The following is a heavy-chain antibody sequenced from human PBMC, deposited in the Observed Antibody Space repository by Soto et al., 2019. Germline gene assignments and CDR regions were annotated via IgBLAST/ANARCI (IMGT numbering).Heavy chain of an antibody. V-gene: IGHV1-18*01. CDR3: ARAPPRTFYDFWSGYSTTDAFDI. J-gene: IGHJ3*02. CDR1: GYTNTRYG. Sequence: ASVKGACKAAGYTNTRYGISWVRLAPGQGLEWMGWISAYNGNTNYAQKLQGRVTMTTDTSTSTAYMELRSLRSDDTAVYYCARAPPRTFYDFWSGYSTTDAFDIWGQGTMVTVSS. D-gene: IGHD3-3*01. CDR2: ISAYNGNT.